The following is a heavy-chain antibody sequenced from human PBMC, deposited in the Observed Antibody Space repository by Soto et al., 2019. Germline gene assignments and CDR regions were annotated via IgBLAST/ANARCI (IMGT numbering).Heavy chain of an antibody. V-gene: IGHV3-66*01. D-gene: IGHD3-22*01. CDR1: GFTVSSNY. CDR3: ASRTPDGSGYYDD. CDR2: IYSGGST. Sequence: EVQLVESGGGLVQPGGSLRLSCAASGFTVSSNYMSWVRQAPGKVLEWVSVIYSGGSTYYADSVKVRFTISRDNSKNALYLQMNSLRAEDTAVYYCASRTPDGSGYYDDWGQGTLVTVSS. J-gene: IGHJ4*02.